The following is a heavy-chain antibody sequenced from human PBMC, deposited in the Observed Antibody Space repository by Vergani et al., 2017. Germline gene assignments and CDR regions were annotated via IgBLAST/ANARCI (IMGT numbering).Heavy chain of an antibody. CDR3: AKDIEEADYRTEESYYYYGMDV. D-gene: IGHD1-14*01. J-gene: IGHJ6*02. V-gene: IGHV3-30*02. Sequence: VQLVESGGGLVQPGGSLRLSCAASGFTFSSYGMHWVRQAPGKGLEWVAFIRYDGSNKYYADSVKGRFTISRDNAKNSLYLQMNSLRAEDTALYYCAKDIEEADYRTEESYYYYGMDVWGQGP. CDR1: GFTFSSYG. CDR2: IRYDGSNK.